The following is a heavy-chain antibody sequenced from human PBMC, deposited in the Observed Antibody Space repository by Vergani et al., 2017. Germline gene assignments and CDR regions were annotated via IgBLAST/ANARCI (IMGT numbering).Heavy chain of an antibody. Sequence: QVQLVQSGAEVKKPGASVKVSCKASGGTFSSYAISWVRQAPGQGLEWMGRIIPILGIANYAQKFQGRVTITADKSTSTAYMELRSLRSDDTAVYYCAREPGSGSYYSYGMDVWGQGTTVTVSS. CDR2: IIPILGIA. D-gene: IGHD3-10*01. CDR3: AREPGSGSYYSYGMDV. J-gene: IGHJ6*02. V-gene: IGHV1-69*09. CDR1: GGTFSSYA.